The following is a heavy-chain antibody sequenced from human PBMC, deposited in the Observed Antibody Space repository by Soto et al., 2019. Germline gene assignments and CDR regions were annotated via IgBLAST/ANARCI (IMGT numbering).Heavy chain of an antibody. Sequence: WTWIRQPPGKGLEWIGYIYYTGTTNYNPSLKSRVTISADTSKNQFSLKLSSLTAADTAVYYCARGAYNYAYDYWGQGTLVTVSS. CDR2: IYYTGTT. J-gene: IGHJ4*02. V-gene: IGHV4-59*01. CDR3: ARGAYNYAYDY. D-gene: IGHD5-18*01.